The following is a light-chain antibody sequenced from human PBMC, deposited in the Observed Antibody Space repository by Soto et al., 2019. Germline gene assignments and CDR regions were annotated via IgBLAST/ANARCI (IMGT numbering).Light chain of an antibody. CDR3: CSYAGSYTFV. V-gene: IGLV2-11*01. CDR2: DLT. CDR1: SSDVGGYNY. Sequence: QSALTQPRSVSGSPGQSVTISCTGTSSDVGGYNYVSWYRQHPGKAPKLMIYDLTKRPSGVPDRFSGSKSGNTASLTISGLQPEDEADYYCCSYAGSYTFVFGTGTKVTVL. J-gene: IGLJ1*01.